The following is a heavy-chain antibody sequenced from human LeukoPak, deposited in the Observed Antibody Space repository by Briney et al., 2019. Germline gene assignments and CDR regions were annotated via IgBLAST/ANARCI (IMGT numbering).Heavy chain of an antibody. CDR1: GFTSSSYA. D-gene: IGHD1-1*01. CDR2: ISYDGSNK. CDR3: ARDSDDPPFDY. Sequence: GGSLRLSCAASGFTSSSYAMHWVRQAPGKGLEWVAVISYDGSNKYYADSVKGRFTISRDNSKNTLYLQMNSLRAEDTAVYYCARDSDDPPFDYWGQGTLVTVSS. V-gene: IGHV3-30-3*01. J-gene: IGHJ4*02.